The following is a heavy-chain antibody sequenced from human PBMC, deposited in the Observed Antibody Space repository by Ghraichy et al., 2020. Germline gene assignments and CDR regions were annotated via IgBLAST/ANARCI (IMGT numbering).Heavy chain of an antibody. D-gene: IGHD5-24*01. CDR2: ISWDGGST. CDR3: AKDMADGYNLAFDI. V-gene: IGHV3-43*01. J-gene: IGHJ3*02. CDR1: GFTFDDYT. Sequence: GGSLRLSCAASGFTFDDYTMHWVRQAPGKGLEWVSLISWDGGSTYYADSVKGRFTISRDNSKNSLYLQMNSLRTEDTALYYCAKDMADGYNLAFDIWGQGTMVTVSS.